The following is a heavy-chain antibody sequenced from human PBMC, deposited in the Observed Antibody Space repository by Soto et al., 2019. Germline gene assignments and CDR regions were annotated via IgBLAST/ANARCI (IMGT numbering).Heavy chain of an antibody. Sequence: ASVKISCKASGYTFTSYGISWVRQAPGQGLEWMGWISAYNGNTNYAQKLQGRVTMTTDTSTSTAYMELRSLRSDDTAVYYCARDDSSDNTREYWGQGTLVTVSS. J-gene: IGHJ4*02. D-gene: IGHD3-22*01. CDR2: ISAYNGNT. CDR3: ARDDSSDNTREY. CDR1: GYTFTSYG. V-gene: IGHV1-18*01.